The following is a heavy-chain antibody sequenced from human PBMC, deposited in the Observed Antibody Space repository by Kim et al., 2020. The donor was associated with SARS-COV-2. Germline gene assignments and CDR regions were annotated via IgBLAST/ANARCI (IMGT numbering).Heavy chain of an antibody. Sequence: GGSLRLSCAASGFTFSSYWMSWVRQAPGKGLEWVANIKQDGSEKYYVDSVKGRFTISRDNAKNSLYLQMNSLRAEDTAVYYCARYVYSGYDYGDYFDYWGQGTLVTVSS. CDR1: GFTFSSYW. V-gene: IGHV3-7*01. CDR2: IKQDGSEK. CDR3: ARYVYSGYDYGDYFDY. D-gene: IGHD5-12*01. J-gene: IGHJ4*02.